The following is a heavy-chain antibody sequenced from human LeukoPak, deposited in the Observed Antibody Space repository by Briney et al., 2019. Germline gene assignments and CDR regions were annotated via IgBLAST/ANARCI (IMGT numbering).Heavy chain of an antibody. CDR1: GYTFTNF. CDR2: ISAYNDNT. V-gene: IGHV1-18*01. CDR3: ARLGYCSSNSCYGVDY. D-gene: IGHD2-2*01. J-gene: IGHJ4*02. Sequence: ASVKVSCKASGYTFTNFINWVRQAPGQGLEWMGWISAYNDNTSYAQMFQDRVTMSTDTSTSTAYMELRSLRFDDTAVYYCARLGYCSSNSCYGVDYWGQGTLVTVSS.